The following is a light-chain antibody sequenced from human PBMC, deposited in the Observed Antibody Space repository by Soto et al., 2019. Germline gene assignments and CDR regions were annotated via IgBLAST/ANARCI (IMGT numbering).Light chain of an antibody. J-gene: IGLJ2*01. CDR3: TSYTSSSILI. V-gene: IGLV2-14*01. CDR1: SSDVGGYNY. Sequence: QSALTQPASVSGSPGQSVTISCTGTSSDVGGYNYVSWYQQLPGEAPKLIIYAVTNRPSGVSNRFSGSKSGNTASLTISGLQAEDEADYYCTSYTSSSILIFGGGTQLTVL. CDR2: AVT.